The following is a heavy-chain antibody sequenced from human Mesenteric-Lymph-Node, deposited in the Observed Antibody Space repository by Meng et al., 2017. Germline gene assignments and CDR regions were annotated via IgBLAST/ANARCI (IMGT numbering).Heavy chain of an antibody. Sequence: QWQLQQLGAGLLKPSETLSLTCAVYGGSFIGYYWSWIRQPPGKGLEWIGEINHSGSTNYNPSLKSRVTISVDTSKNQFSLKLSSVTAADTAVYYCARRYGASAYNWFDPWGQGTLVTVSS. J-gene: IGHJ5*02. CDR1: GGSFIGYY. V-gene: IGHV4-34*01. CDR2: INHSGST. CDR3: ARRYGASAYNWFDP. D-gene: IGHD4-17*01.